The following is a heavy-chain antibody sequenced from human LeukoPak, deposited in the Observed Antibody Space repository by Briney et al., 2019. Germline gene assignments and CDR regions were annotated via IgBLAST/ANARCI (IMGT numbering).Heavy chain of an antibody. CDR2: IYPGDSDT. CDR3: AREYCSSTSCYTGFDY. J-gene: IGHJ4*02. V-gene: IGHV5-51*01. D-gene: IGHD2-2*02. Sequence: GESLKISCKGSGYSFTSYWIGWVRQMPGKGLEWMGIIYPGDSDTRYSPSFQGQVTISADKSISTAYLQWNSLKASDTAMYYCAREYCSSTSCYTGFDYWGQGTLVTVSS. CDR1: GYSFTSYW.